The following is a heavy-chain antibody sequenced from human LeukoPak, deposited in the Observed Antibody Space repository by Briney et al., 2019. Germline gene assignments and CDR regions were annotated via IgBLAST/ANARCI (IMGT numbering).Heavy chain of an antibody. J-gene: IGHJ4*02. Sequence: PSETLSLTCTVSGGSISSGGSYWSWIRQPPGKGLDWIGYIYYSGSTYYNPSLKSRVTISVDTSKNQFSLKLSSVTAADTAVYYCACYVADILTGYYPSWGQGTLVSVSS. CDR1: GGSISSGGSY. V-gene: IGHV4-30-4*08. CDR3: ACYVADILTGYYPS. CDR2: IYYSGST. D-gene: IGHD3-9*01.